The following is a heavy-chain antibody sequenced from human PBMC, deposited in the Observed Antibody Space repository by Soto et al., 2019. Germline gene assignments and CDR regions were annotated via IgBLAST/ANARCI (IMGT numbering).Heavy chain of an antibody. Sequence: GGSLRLSCAASGFTFSSYAMSWVRQAPGKGLEWVSAISGSGGSTYYADSVKGRFTISRDNSKNTLYLQMNSLRAEDTAVYYCAKDESAVTTEPIDYWGQGTLVTVSS. CDR3: AKDESAVTTEPIDY. J-gene: IGHJ4*02. CDR1: GFTFSSYA. CDR2: ISGSGGST. V-gene: IGHV3-23*01. D-gene: IGHD4-17*01.